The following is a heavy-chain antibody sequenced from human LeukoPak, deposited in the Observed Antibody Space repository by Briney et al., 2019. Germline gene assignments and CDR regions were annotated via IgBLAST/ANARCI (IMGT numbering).Heavy chain of an antibody. CDR2: IYIDGTT. D-gene: IGHD3-10*01. Sequence: GGSLRLSCAASGFIVSHNYMTWVRQAPGKGLEWISVIYIDGTTYYADSVKGRFTISRDNSKNTLYLQMNSLRAEDTAVYYCARGMESTMVRGVIIIGARYMDVWGKGTTVTVSS. CDR1: GFIVSHNY. CDR3: ARGMESTMVRGVIIIGARYMDV. V-gene: IGHV3-53*05. J-gene: IGHJ6*03.